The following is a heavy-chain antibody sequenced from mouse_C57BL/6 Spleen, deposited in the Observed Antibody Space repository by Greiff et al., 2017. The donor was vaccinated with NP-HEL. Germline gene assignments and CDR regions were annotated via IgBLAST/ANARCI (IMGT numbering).Heavy chain of an antibody. V-gene: IGHV5-17*01. CDR2: ISSGSSTI. J-gene: IGHJ3*01. CDR3: AREVSFAY. Sequence: EVKLMESGGGLVKPGGSLKLSCAASGFTFSDYGMHWVRQAPEKGLEWVAYISSGSSTIYYADTVKGRFTISRDNAKNTLFLQMTSLRSEDTAMYYCAREVSFAYWGQGTLVTVSA. CDR1: GFTFSDYG.